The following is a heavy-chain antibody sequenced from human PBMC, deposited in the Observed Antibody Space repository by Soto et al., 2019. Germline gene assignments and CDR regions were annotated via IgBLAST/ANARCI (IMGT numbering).Heavy chain of an antibody. D-gene: IGHD1-1*01. CDR2: IYPGDSDT. CDR1: GYSFTIYW. CDR3: ARRSSRNNYYGMDV. Sequence: GESLKISCKGSGYSFTIYWIGWVRQMPGKGLEWMGIIYPGDSDTRYSPSFQGQVTISADKSISTAYLLWSSLKASDTATYNCARRSSRNNYYGMDVWGQGTTVTVSS. J-gene: IGHJ6*02. V-gene: IGHV5-51*01.